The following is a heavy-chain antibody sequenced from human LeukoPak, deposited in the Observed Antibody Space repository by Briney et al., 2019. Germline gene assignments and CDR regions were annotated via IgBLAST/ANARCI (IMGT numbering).Heavy chain of an antibody. CDR3: ARDPHHDDDADEGFDY. CDR2: IDYTGIT. Sequence: SETLSLTCTVSGGSINSSLYYWGWIRQPPGKGLEWIGNIDYTGITYYNPSPRSRVTISVDTSKNQFSLTLSSVTAADTAIYYCARDPHHDDDADEGFDYWGQGTLVIVSS. D-gene: IGHD3-16*01. CDR1: GGSINSSLYY. V-gene: IGHV4-39*07. J-gene: IGHJ4*02.